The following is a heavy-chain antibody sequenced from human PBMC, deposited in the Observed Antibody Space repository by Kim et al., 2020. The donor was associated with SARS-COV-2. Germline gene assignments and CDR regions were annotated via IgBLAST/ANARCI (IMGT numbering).Heavy chain of an antibody. V-gene: IGHV4-39*01. CDR3: GRTISDNYNAAVDF. J-gene: IGHJ3*01. CDR2: IYYIGST. D-gene: IGHD1-1*01. CDR1: GGSVSSFTYY. Sequence: SETLSLTCAVSGGSVSSFTYYWAWIRQPPGKGLEWIGNIYYIGSTHYNPSLASRVSISADASENKISLRLSSVTAADTAVYYCGRTISDNYNAAVDFWGQGTVVTVS.